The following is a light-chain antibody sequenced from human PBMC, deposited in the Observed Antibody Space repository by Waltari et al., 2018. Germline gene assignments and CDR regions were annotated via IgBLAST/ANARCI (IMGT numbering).Light chain of an antibody. V-gene: IGLV2-11*01. CDR2: DVT. J-gene: IGLJ3*02. CDR3: CSYVGSHTNWV. CDR1: SSDVDDYNF. Sequence: QSALTQPRSESGSPGQSVTISCTGISSDVDDYNFVSWYQQHPGKAPKLMIHDVTKRPSGVPDRFSGSKSGNTASLTISGLQAEDEADYYCCSYVGSHTNWVFGGGTKLTVL.